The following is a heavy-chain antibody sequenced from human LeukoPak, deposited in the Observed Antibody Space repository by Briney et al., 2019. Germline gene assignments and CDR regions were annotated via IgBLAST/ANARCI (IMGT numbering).Heavy chain of an antibody. CDR1: GGSISSYY. CDR3: ARVYYDSSGYPTTFDI. J-gene: IGHJ3*02. V-gene: IGHV4-59*01. D-gene: IGHD3-22*01. Sequence: SETLSLTCTVSGGSISSYYWSWIRQPPGEGLEWIGYIYYSGSTNYNPSLKSRVTISVDTSKNQFSLKLSSVTAADTAVYYCARVYYDSSGYPTTFDIWGQGTMVTVSS. CDR2: IYYSGST.